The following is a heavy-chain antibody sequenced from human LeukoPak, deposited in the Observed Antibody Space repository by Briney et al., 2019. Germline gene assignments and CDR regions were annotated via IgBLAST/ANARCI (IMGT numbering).Heavy chain of an antibody. CDR2: ISAYNGNT. J-gene: IGHJ4*02. D-gene: IGHD1-26*01. CDR3: ARGLQWELLDYFDY. CDR1: GYTFTSYG. Sequence: ASVKVSCKASGYTFTSYGISWVRQAPGQGLEWTGWISAYNGNTNYAQKLQGRVTMTTDTSTSTAYMELRSLRSDDTAVYYCARGLQWELLDYFDYWGQGTLVTVSS. V-gene: IGHV1-18*01.